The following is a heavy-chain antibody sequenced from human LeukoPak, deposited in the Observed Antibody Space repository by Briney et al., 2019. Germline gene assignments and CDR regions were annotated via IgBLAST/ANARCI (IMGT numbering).Heavy chain of an antibody. CDR3: ARDGLGSWGSYRELDS. D-gene: IGHD3-16*02. J-gene: IGHJ4*02. Sequence: ASVKVSCKASGYTFRIYGFSWVQQAPGQGLEWVGWVSTSNGNTKYAQNFQGRVTLTTETSTTTAYMELRDLRSDDTAVYYCARDGLGSWGSYRELDSWGQGTLVTVSS. CDR2: VSTSNGNT. CDR1: GYTFRIYG. V-gene: IGHV1-18*01.